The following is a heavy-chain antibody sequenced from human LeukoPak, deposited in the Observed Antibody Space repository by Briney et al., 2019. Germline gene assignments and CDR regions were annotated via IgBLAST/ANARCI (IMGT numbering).Heavy chain of an antibody. D-gene: IGHD3-22*01. J-gene: IGHJ4*02. CDR3: TTDPFNYYDNDDYFNS. CDR2: IKGKSDGGTT. Sequence: GGSLRLSCAASGFTFSSYAMHWVRQAPGKGLEWVGRIKGKSDGGTTDLAAPVKGRFTISRDDSRNTVYLQMNSLKSEDTAVYYCTTDPFNYYDNDDYFNSWGQGTLVTVSS. V-gene: IGHV3-15*01. CDR1: GFTFSSYA.